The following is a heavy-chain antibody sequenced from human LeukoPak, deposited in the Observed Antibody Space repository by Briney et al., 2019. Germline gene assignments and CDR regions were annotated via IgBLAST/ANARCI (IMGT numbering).Heavy chain of an antibody. CDR2: IYPGDSDT. Sequence: KRGESLKISCKGSGYSFTSYWIGWVRQMPGKGLEWMGIIYPGDSDTRYSPSFQGQVTISADKSISTAYLQWSSLKASDTAMYYCARDSGSYSGPLGYSDLWGRGTLVTVSS. CDR1: GYSFTSYW. CDR3: ARDSGSYSGPLGYSDL. J-gene: IGHJ2*01. V-gene: IGHV5-51*01. D-gene: IGHD1-26*01.